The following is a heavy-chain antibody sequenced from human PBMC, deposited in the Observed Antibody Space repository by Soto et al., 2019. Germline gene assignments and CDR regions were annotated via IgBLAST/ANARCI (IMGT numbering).Heavy chain of an antibody. V-gene: IGHV3-33*01. J-gene: IGHJ6*02. CDR3: VRAAGYSGNDYVYYYGMDV. CDR1: GFTFSSYG. D-gene: IGHD5-12*01. Sequence: QVQLVESGGGVVQPGRSLRLSCAASGFTFSSYGMHWVRQAPGKGLEWVALVWYDGGNKYYADSVKGRFTISRDNSKNTLYLQMNSLRDEDTAVYYCVRAAGYSGNDYVYYYGMDVWGQGTTDTVSS. CDR2: VWYDGGNK.